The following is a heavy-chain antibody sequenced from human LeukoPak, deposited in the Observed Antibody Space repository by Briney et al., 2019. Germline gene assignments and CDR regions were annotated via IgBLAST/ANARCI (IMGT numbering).Heavy chain of an antibody. Sequence: GGSLRLSCAASGFTFGSYWMSWVRQAPGKGLEWVANIKQDGSEKYYVDSVKGRFTISRDNAKKSLYLQMNSLRAEDTAVYYCASLPGDSGYDYDVDYWGQGALVTVSS. J-gene: IGHJ4*02. D-gene: IGHD5-12*01. CDR3: ASLPGDSGYDYDVDY. V-gene: IGHV3-7*01. CDR1: GFTFGSYW. CDR2: IKQDGSEK.